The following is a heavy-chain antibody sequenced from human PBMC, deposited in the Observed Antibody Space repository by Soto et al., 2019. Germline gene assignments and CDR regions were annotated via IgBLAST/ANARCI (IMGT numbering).Heavy chain of an antibody. V-gene: IGHV3-74*01. CDR3: ATSYGDYVDYYYYGMDV. CDR2: INSDGSST. J-gene: IGHJ6*02. CDR1: GFTFSSYW. D-gene: IGHD4-17*01. Sequence: GGSLRLSCAASGFTFSSYWMHWVRQAPGKGLVWVSRINSDGSSTSYADSVKGRFTISRDNAKNTLYLQMNSLRAEDTAVYYCATSYGDYVDYYYYGMDVWGQGTTVTVSS.